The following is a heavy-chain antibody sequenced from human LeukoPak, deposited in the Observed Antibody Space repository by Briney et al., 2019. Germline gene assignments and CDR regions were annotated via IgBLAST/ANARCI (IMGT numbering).Heavy chain of an antibody. J-gene: IGHJ4*02. D-gene: IGHD3-22*01. Sequence: RQAPGQGLERMGWXNTNTGNPTYAQGFTGRFAFSLDTSVSTAYLQISSLKAEDTAVYYCARDPNHYYDSSGYYGDYWGQGTLVTVSS. CDR2: XNTNTGNP. V-gene: IGHV7-4-1*02. CDR3: ARDPNHYYDSSGYYGDY.